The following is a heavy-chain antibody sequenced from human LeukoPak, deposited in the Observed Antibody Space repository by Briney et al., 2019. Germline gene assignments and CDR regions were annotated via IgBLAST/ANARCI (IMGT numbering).Heavy chain of an antibody. CDR1: GGSFSGYY. J-gene: IGHJ3*02. CDR3: GRPIVGGGAFDI. Sequence: SETLSLTCAVYGGSFSGYYWSWIRQPPGKGLEWIGEINHSGSTNYNPSLKSRVTISVDTSKNQFSLELSSVTAADTAVYYCGRPIVGGGAFDIWGQGTMVTVSP. D-gene: IGHD3-22*01. V-gene: IGHV4-34*01. CDR2: INHSGST.